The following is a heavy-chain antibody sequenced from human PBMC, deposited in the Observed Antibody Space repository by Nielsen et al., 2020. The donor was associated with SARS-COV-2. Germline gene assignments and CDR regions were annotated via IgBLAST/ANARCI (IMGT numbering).Heavy chain of an antibody. CDR2: IKQDGSEK. V-gene: IGHV3-7*03. J-gene: IGHJ6*02. D-gene: IGHD6-19*01. CDR3: ARGGEYSSGWFTSYYGMDV. CDR1: AGSFSGYY. Sequence: ETLSLTCAVYAGSFSGYYWTWVRQAPGKGLEWVANIKQDGSEKYYVDSVKGRFTISRDNAKNSLYLQMNSLRAEDTAVYYCARGGEYSSGWFTSYYGMDVWGQGTTVTVSS.